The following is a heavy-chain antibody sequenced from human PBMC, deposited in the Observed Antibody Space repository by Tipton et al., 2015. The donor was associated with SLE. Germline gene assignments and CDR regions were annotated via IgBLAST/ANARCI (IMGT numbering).Heavy chain of an antibody. J-gene: IGHJ4*02. CDR2: IYYSGST. CDR1: GGSISSYY. Sequence: TLSLTCTVSGGSISSYYWSWIRQPPGKGLEWIGYIYYSGSTNYNPSLKSRVTISVDTSKNQFSLKLSSVTAADTAVYYCARATTDYWGQGTLVTVSS. V-gene: IGHV4-59*01. CDR3: ARATTDY. D-gene: IGHD4-11*01.